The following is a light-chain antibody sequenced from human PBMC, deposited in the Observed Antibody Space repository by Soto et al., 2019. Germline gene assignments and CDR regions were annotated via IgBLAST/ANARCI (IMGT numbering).Light chain of an antibody. CDR3: SSYTSSSTLEV. CDR2: EVS. Sequence: QSAPTQPASVSGSPGQSITISCTGTSSDVGGYNFVSWYQQKPGKAPKLLIYEVSNRPSGVSNRFSGSKSGNTASLTISGLQAEDEADYYCSSYTSSSTLEVFGGGTKLTVL. V-gene: IGLV2-14*01. CDR1: SSDVGGYNF. J-gene: IGLJ3*02.